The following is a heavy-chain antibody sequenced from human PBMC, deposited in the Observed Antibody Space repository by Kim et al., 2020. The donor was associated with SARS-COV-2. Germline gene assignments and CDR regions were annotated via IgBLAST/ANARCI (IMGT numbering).Heavy chain of an antibody. CDR3: ARDKGFSSAFPDY. CDR1: GFTFSIYG. Sequence: GGSLRLSCAASGFTFSIYGMHWVRQAPGKGLQWVAGISGDGGGICYVDSVKGRFTISRDNARNSLFLQMNSLRAEDTAVYYCARDKGFSSAFPDYWG. V-gene: IGHV3-9*01. CDR2: ISGDGGGI. J-gene: IGHJ4*01.